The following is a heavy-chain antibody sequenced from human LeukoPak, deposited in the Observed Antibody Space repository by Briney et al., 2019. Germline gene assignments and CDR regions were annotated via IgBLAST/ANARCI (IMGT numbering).Heavy chain of an antibody. CDR3: ARAARWIQQRHAFDI. V-gene: IGHV4-4*02. D-gene: IGHD5-18*01. J-gene: IGHJ3*02. Sequence: SGTLSLTCAVSGGSISSSNWWSWVRQPPGKGLEWIGEIYHSGSTNYNPSLKSRVTISVDKSKNQFSLKLSSVTAADTAVYYCARAARWIQQRHAFDIWGQGMIVTASS. CDR2: IYHSGST. CDR1: GGSISSSNW.